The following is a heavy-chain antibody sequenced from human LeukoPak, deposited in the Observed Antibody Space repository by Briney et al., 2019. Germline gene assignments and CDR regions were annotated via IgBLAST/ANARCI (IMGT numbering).Heavy chain of an antibody. CDR3: ARASRSDDKEYAFDI. V-gene: IGHV1-2*02. CDR1: GYTFIDYY. J-gene: IGHJ3*02. CDR2: IQPNSGGT. Sequence: ASLKVSCKASGYTFIDYYIQWVRQAPGQGLEWMGWIQPNSGGTTYAQKFQGRVTMTRHTPISTAYMELSRLRSDDTAVYYCARASRSDDKEYAFDIWGQGTMVTVSS. D-gene: IGHD3-10*01.